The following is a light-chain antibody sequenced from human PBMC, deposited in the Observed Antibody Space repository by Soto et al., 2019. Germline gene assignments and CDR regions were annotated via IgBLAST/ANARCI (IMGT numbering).Light chain of an antibody. V-gene: IGKV3D-7*01. CDR3: QQANNLPIT. J-gene: IGKJ5*01. Sequence: TQPPGTLSLSPAGSASISCSAKYTGSNSYLAWYQHKSGQAPRLLIYADSKVDTGIPARFSGSGSGTEFTLTISSLQSEDFATYYCQQANNLPITFGQGTRLE. CDR1: YTGSNSY. CDR2: ADS.